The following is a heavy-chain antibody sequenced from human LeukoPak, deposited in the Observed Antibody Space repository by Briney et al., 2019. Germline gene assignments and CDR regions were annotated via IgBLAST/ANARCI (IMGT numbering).Heavy chain of an antibody. CDR1: GFSFNNYG. CDR2: ISSSGANI. D-gene: IGHD6-6*01. J-gene: IGHJ6*02. CDR3: ARGGSSQPYYYYYGMDV. Sequence: GGSLRLSCAASGFSFNNYGMSWVRQAPEKGLEWVSSISSSGANIYYAVSVKGRFTISRDNSKNTLYLQMNSLRAEDTAVYYCARGGSSQPYYYYYGMDVWGQGTTVTVSS. V-gene: IGHV3-23*01.